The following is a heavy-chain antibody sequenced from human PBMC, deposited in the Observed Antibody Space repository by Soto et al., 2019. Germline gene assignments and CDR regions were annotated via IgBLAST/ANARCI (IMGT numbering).Heavy chain of an antibody. CDR3: TRDLAETYSSSWYKDFDY. D-gene: IGHD6-13*01. CDR2: IRSKAYGGTT. J-gene: IGHJ4*02. V-gene: IGHV3-49*03. Sequence: PGGSLRLSCTASGFTFGDYAMSWFRQAPGKGLEWVGFIRSKAYGGTTEYAASVKGRFTISRDDSKSIAYLQMNSLKTEDTAVYYCTRDLAETYSSSWYKDFDYWGQGTLVTVSS. CDR1: GFTFGDYA.